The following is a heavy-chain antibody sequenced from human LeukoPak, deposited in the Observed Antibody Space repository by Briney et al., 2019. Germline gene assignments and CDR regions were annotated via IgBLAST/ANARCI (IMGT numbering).Heavy chain of an antibody. CDR1: GFTFDDYA. V-gene: IGHV3-9*01. D-gene: IGHD3-10*01. CDR3: AKDRDGPGSYHNDAFDI. Sequence: PGGSLRLSCAASGFTFDDYAMHWVRQAPGKGLEWVSGISWNSGSIGYADSVKGRFTISRDNAKNSLYLQMNSLRAEDTALYYCAKDRDGPGSYHNDAFDIWGQGTMVTVSS. J-gene: IGHJ3*02. CDR2: ISWNSGSI.